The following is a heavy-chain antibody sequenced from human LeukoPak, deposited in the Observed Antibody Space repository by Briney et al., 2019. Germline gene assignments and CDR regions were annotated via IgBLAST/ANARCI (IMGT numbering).Heavy chain of an antibody. J-gene: IGHJ4*02. Sequence: GGSLRLSCAASGFTFDDYTMHWVRQAPGKGLEWVSLISWDGGSTYYADSVKGRFTISRDNSKNSLYLQMNSLRTEDTALYYCAKDLWRSSGWGPLDYWGQGTLVTVSS. CDR1: GFTFDDYT. CDR2: ISWDGGST. V-gene: IGHV3-43*01. CDR3: AKDLWRSSGWGPLDY. D-gene: IGHD6-19*01.